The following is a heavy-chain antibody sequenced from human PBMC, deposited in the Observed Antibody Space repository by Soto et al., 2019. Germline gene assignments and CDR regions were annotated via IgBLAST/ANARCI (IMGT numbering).Heavy chain of an antibody. CDR3: ARGPRYCSGGSCYSVDY. Sequence: QVQLVQSGAEVKKPGSSVKVSCKASGGTFSSYAISWVRQAPGQGLAWMGGIIPIFGTANYAQKFQGRVTITADESTSTAYMELSSLRSEDTAVYYCARGPRYCSGGSCYSVDYWGQGTLVTVSS. V-gene: IGHV1-69*01. D-gene: IGHD2-15*01. J-gene: IGHJ4*02. CDR2: IIPIFGTA. CDR1: GGTFSSYA.